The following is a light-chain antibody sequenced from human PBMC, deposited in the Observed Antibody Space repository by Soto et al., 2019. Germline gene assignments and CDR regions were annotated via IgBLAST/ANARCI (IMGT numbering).Light chain of an antibody. CDR1: QSVSSN. V-gene: IGKV3-15*01. CDR2: GAS. J-gene: IGKJ1*01. CDR3: QQYNNWPPMA. Sequence: EIVMTQSPATLSVSPGERATLSCRASQSVSSNLAWYQQKPGQAPRLLIYGASTRATGIPARFSGSGSGTEFTLTIGSLQSEDFAVYYCQQYNNWPPMAFGQGTKVETK.